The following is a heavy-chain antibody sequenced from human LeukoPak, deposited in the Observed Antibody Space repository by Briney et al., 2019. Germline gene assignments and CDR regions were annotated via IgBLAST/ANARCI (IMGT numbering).Heavy chain of an antibody. J-gene: IGHJ3*02. D-gene: IGHD2-15*01. Sequence: GASVKVSCKASGGTFCSYTISWVRQAPGQGLEWMGRIIPILGIANYAQKFRGRVTITADKSTSTAYMELSSLRSEDTAVYYCARDVGWDAFDIWGQGTMVTVSS. CDR2: IIPILGIA. CDR3: ARDVGWDAFDI. CDR1: GGTFCSYT. V-gene: IGHV1-69*04.